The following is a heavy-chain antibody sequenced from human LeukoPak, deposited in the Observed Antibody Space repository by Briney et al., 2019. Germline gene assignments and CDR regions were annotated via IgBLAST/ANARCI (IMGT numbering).Heavy chain of an antibody. CDR1: GGTFISYA. CDR2: IIPIFGTA. V-gene: IGHV1-69*13. D-gene: IGHD4-17*01. CDR3: ASYGDYGVYSYYYGMDV. J-gene: IGHJ6*02. Sequence: SVKVSCKASGGTFISYAISWVRQAPGQGLEWMGGIIPIFGTANYAQKFQGRVTITADESTSTAYMELSSLRSEDTAVYYCASYGDYGVYSYYYGMDVWGQGTTVTVSS.